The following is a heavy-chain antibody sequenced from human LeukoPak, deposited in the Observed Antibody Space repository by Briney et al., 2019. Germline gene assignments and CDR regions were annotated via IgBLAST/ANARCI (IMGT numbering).Heavy chain of an antibody. V-gene: IGHV3-30*02. D-gene: IGHD3-9*01. CDR1: GFTFSNYW. CDR3: ARGSDNYYYYQYMDV. J-gene: IGHJ6*03. CDR2: IRSDETIE. Sequence: GGSLRLSCAASGFTFSNYWMSWVRQAPGKGLEWVAFIRSDETIEYYAVSVKGRFTISRDNSKNTLYLQMNSLRAEDTAVYYCARGSDNYYYYQYMDVWGKGTTVTVSS.